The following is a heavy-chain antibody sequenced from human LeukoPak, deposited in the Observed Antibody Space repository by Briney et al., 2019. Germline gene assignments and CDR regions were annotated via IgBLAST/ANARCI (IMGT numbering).Heavy chain of an antibody. CDR1: GTSITSSY. J-gene: IGHJ4*02. D-gene: IGHD6-25*01. V-gene: IGHV4-59*01. Sequence: SETLSLTCTVSGTSITSSYWSWIRQPPGKGLEHIGYIYYTGVTNYSPSLKSRVTMSLDTSKNQFSLRLTSVTAADTAIYYCARTARLPNSWSQGTLVTVSS. CDR2: IYYTGVT. CDR3: ARTARLPNS.